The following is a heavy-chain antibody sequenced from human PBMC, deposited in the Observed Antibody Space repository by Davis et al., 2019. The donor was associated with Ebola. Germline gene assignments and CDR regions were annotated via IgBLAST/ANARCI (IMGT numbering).Heavy chain of an antibody. J-gene: IGHJ5*02. CDR2: INTNTGNP. CDR1: GYTFTSYA. Sequence: AASVKVSCKASGYTFTSYAMNWVRQAPGQGLEWMGWINTNTGNPTYAQGFTGRFVFSLDTSVSTAYLQISSLKAEDTAVYYCARDTTMVRGVIIVWFDPWGQGTLVIVSS. D-gene: IGHD3-10*01. CDR3: ARDTTMVRGVIIVWFDP. V-gene: IGHV7-4-1*02.